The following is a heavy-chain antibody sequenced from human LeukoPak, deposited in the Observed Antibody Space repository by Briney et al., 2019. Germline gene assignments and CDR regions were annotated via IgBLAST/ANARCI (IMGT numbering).Heavy chain of an antibody. CDR2: IYTGGST. CDR1: GGSISSGSYY. V-gene: IGHV4-61*02. Sequence: PSETLSLTCTVSGGSISSGSYYWSWIRQPAGKGLEWIGRIYTGGSTNYNPSLKSRVTISVDTSKNQFSLKLSSVTAADTAVYYCARVIVVGATRDWFDPWGQGTLVTVSS. J-gene: IGHJ5*02. CDR3: ARVIVVGATRDWFDP. D-gene: IGHD1-26*01.